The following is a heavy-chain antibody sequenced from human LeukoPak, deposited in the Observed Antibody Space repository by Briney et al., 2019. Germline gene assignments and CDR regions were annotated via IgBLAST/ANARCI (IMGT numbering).Heavy chain of an antibody. Sequence: PGGSLRLSCAASGFTFSNYGMHWVRQAPGKGLEGVTIIWYDGSNKYYADSVKGRFTISRDNSKNTLFLQMNSLRAEDTAVYYCARDKLTGNAFDIWGQGTMVTVSS. CDR2: IWYDGSNK. D-gene: IGHD3-10*01. V-gene: IGHV3-33*01. J-gene: IGHJ3*02. CDR3: ARDKLTGNAFDI. CDR1: GFTFSNYG.